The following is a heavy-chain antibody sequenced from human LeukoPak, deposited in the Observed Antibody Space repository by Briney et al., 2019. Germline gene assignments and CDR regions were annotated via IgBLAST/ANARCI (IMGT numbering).Heavy chain of an antibody. CDR3: ARAPAPNCGGDCYPGAFDI. Sequence: GGSLRLSCAVSGFTFSIYEMIWVRQAPGKGLEWVSVIYRGGSTYYADSVKGRFTISRDNSKNTVYLQMNSLRAEDTAVYYCARAPAPNCGGDCYPGAFDIWGQGTMVTVSS. CDR2: IYRGGST. CDR1: GFTFSIYE. V-gene: IGHV3-66*01. D-gene: IGHD2-21*02. J-gene: IGHJ3*02.